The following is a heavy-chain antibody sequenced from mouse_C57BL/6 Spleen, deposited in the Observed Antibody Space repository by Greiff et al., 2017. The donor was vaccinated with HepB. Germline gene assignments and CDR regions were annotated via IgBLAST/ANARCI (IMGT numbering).Heavy chain of an antibody. CDR3: ARDEFVTTVVATSNYFDY. CDR2: IYPGDGDT. J-gene: IGHJ2*01. V-gene: IGHV1-82*01. Sequence: QVQLQQSGPELVKPGASVTISCKASCYAFSSSWMNWVKQRPGKGLEWIGRIYPGDGDTNYNGKFKGKATLTADKSSSTAYMQLSSLTSEDSAVYFCARDEFVTTVVATSNYFDYWGQGTTLTVSS. D-gene: IGHD1-1*01. CDR1: CYAFSSSW.